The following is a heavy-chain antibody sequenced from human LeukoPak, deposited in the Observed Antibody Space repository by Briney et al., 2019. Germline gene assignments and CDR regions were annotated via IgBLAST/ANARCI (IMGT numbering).Heavy chain of an antibody. CDR1: GYTFTSYY. V-gene: IGHV1-46*01. D-gene: IGHD6-19*01. Sequence: GASVKVSCKASGYTFTSYYMHWVRQAPGQGLEWMGIINPSGGSTSYAQKFQGRVTMNEDTSTDTAYMELSSLRSEDTAVYYCATVPIFIAVGKFDYWGQGTLVTVSS. CDR2: INPSGGST. CDR3: ATVPIFIAVGKFDY. J-gene: IGHJ4*02.